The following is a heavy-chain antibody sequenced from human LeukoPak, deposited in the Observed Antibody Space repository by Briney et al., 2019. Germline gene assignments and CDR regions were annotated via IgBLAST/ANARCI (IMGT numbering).Heavy chain of an antibody. CDR1: GGSFSGYY. CDR2: INHSGST. CDR3: ARGQPYSSSWYDY. J-gene: IGHJ4*02. V-gene: IGHV4-34*01. D-gene: IGHD6-13*01. Sequence: SETLSLTCAVYGGSFSGYYWSWIRQPPGKGLEWIGEINHSGSTNYNPSLKSRVTISVDTSKNQFSLKLSSVTAADTAVYYCARGQPYSSSWYDYWGQGTLVTDSS.